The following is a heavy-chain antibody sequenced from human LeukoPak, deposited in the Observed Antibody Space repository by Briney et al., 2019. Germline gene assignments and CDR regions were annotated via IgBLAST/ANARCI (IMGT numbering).Heavy chain of an antibody. V-gene: IGHV4-59*08. D-gene: IGHD3-10*01. CDR1: GGSISSYY. CDR3: ARHYYGSGSPPYYYYYMDV. J-gene: IGHJ6*03. Sequence: SETLSLTCTVSGGSISSYYWSWIRQPPGEGLEWIGYIYYSGSTNYNPSLKSRVPISVDTSKNQFSLKLSSVTAADTAVYYCARHYYGSGSPPYYYYYMDVWGKGTTVTVSS. CDR2: IYYSGST.